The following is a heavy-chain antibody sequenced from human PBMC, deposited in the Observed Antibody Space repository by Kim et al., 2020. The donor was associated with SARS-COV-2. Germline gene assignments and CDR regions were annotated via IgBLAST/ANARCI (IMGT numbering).Heavy chain of an antibody. CDR2: IRKDGRKI. Sequence: GGSLRLSCAASEFSLSADWMDWVRQAPGKGLEGVANIRKDGRKIYYVDSVKGRFNIFRDNASNSMFLQMNSLRAEDPAVYYCAREGAPWAFDIWGQGTVVTVSS. CDR3: AREGAPWAFDI. J-gene: IGHJ3*02. CDR1: EFSLSADW. V-gene: IGHV3-7*05.